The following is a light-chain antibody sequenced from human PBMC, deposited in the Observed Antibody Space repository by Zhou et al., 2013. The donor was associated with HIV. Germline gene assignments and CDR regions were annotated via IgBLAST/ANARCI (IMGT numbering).Light chain of an antibody. V-gene: IGKV3-20*01. CDR3: HQYGSSPT. CDR1: QSVSSNY. CDR2: GAS. Sequence: EIVLTQSPGTLSLSPGERATLSCRASQSVSSNYLAWYQQKPGQAPRLLIYGASSRATGIPDRFSGSGSGTDFTLTISRLEPEDFAVYYCHQYGSSPTFGQGTKVEIK. J-gene: IGKJ1*01.